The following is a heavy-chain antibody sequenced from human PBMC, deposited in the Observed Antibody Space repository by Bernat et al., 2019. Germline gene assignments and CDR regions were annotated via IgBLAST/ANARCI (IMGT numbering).Heavy chain of an antibody. J-gene: IGHJ4*02. CDR3: AKVLHDYVWGSYRLFDY. Sequence: EVQLLESGGGLVQPGGSLRLSCAASGFTFSSYAMSWVRQAPGKGLEWVSAISGSGGSTYYADSVKGRFTISRDNSKNTLYLQMNSLRAEETAVYYCAKVLHDYVWGSYRLFDYWGQGALVTVTS. D-gene: IGHD3-16*02. CDR2: ISGSGGST. V-gene: IGHV3-23*01. CDR1: GFTFSSYA.